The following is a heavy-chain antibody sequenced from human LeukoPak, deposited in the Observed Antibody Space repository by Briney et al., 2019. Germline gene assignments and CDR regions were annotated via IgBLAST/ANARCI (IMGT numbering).Heavy chain of an antibody. V-gene: IGHV3-7*01. D-gene: IGHD2-2*01. CDR3: ARDFSAQVPVTIHDNWFDP. CDR1: GFTFRSYW. J-gene: IGHJ5*02. CDR2: IGQDGSEK. Sequence: GGSLRLSCAASGFTFRSYWMSWLRQAPGKGPEWVANIGQDGSEKYYMDSVKGRFTISRDNAKKSLYLQMNSLRADDTAMYYCARDFSAQVPVTIHDNWFDPWGQGTLVIVSS.